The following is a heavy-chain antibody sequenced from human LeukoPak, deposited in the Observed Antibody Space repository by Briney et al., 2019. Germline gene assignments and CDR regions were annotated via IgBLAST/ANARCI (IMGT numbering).Heavy chain of an antibody. CDR2: IYYSGST. CDR3: ARVGYSSEIDY. D-gene: IGHD6-19*01. J-gene: IGHJ4*02. CDR1: GGSISSYY. V-gene: IGHV4-59*01. Sequence: PSETLSLTCTVSGGSISSYYWSWIRQPPGKGLEWIGYIYYSGSTNYNPSLKSRVTISVDTSKNQFSLKLSSVTAADTAVYYCARVGYSSEIDYWAREPWSPSPQ.